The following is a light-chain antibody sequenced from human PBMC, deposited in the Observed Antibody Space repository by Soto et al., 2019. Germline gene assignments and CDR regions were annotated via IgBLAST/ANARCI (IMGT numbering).Light chain of an antibody. V-gene: IGKV3-15*01. J-gene: IGKJ1*01. CDR3: QQYLNWPWT. Sequence: EIVMTQSPPTLSVSPGEGVTPSCKASHSITNYLAWYQHKPGQSPKLLINGASIRATGFPARFSGSGSGEDFTLTISSVQSEDFAVYYCQQYLNWPWTFGQGTRVEIK. CDR2: GAS. CDR1: HSITNY.